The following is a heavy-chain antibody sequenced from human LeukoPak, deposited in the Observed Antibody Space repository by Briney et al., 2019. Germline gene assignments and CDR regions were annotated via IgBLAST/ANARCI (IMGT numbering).Heavy chain of an antibody. D-gene: IGHD2-15*01. CDR1: GDSISGHH. CDR2: IYYNGGT. V-gene: IGHV4-59*11. Sequence: SETLSLTCTLSGDSISGHHWSWIRQPPGKELEWIGYIYYNGGTSYNPSLKSRVTLSVDTSKNQFSLHLNDVTAADTAVYYCARDSAARFNLWGRGALVTVAS. CDR3: ARDSAARFNL. J-gene: IGHJ2*01.